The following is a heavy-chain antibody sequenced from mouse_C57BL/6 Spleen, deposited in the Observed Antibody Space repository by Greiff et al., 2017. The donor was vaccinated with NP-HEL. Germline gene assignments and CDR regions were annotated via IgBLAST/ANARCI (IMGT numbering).Heavy chain of an antibody. J-gene: IGHJ4*01. V-gene: IGHV1-22*01. CDR1: GCTFTDYN. CDR2: INPNNGGT. Sequence: EVQLQQSGPELVKPGASVKMSCKASGCTFTDYNMHWVKQSHGKSLEWIGYINPNNGGTSYNQKFKGKATLTVNKSSSTAYMELRSLTSEDSAVYYCARGVGYSYAMDYWGQGTSVTVSS. D-gene: IGHD2-3*01. CDR3: ARGVGYSYAMDY.